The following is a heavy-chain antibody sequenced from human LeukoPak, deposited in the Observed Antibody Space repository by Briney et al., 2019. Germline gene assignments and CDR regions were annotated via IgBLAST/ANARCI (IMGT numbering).Heavy chain of an antibody. D-gene: IGHD1-26*01. CDR3: ARRSDSGSDDGEDYFDY. CDR1: GGSVNSSTFY. Sequence: SETLSLACTVSGGSVNSSTFYWGWIRQPPGKGLEWIGSIYYDGSTYYNPSLKSRVTISVDTSKNQFSLKLTSVTAADTAVYFCARRSDSGSDDGEDYFDYWGQGTLVTVSS. V-gene: IGHV4-39*01. CDR2: IYYDGST. J-gene: IGHJ4*02.